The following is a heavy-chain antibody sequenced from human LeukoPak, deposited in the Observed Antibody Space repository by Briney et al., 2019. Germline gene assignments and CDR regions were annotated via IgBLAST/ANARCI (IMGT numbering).Heavy chain of an antibody. Sequence: GGSLRLSCAASGFTFDDYAMNWVRQAPGKGLEWVSGISWNSGSICYADSVKGRFTISRDNAKNSLYLQMNSLRAEDTALYYCAKEGALNYYDSSGYFPNYFDYWGQGTLVTVSS. J-gene: IGHJ4*02. CDR2: ISWNSGSI. CDR3: AKEGALNYYDSSGYFPNYFDY. CDR1: GFTFDDYA. D-gene: IGHD3-22*01. V-gene: IGHV3-9*01.